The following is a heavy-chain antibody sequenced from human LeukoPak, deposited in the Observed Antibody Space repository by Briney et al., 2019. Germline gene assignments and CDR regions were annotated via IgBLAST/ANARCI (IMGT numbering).Heavy chain of an antibody. CDR1: GFALSSYW. CDR3: AREGGYDCSSTSCYPDY. Sequence: QPGGSLRLSCAASGFALSSYWMHWVRQAPGKGLVWVSRINSDGSSTSYADSVKGRFTISRDNAKNTLYLQMNSLRAEDTAVYYCAREGGYDCSSTSCYPDYWGQGTLVTVSS. J-gene: IGHJ4*02. CDR2: INSDGSST. D-gene: IGHD2-2*01. V-gene: IGHV3-74*01.